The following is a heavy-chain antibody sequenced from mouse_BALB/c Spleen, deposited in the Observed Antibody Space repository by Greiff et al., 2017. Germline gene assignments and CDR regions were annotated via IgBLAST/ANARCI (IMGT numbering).Heavy chain of an antibody. CDR1: GFTFTDYY. Sequence: EVKLVESGGGLVQPGGSLRLSCATSGFTFTDYYMSWVRQPPGKALEWLGFIRNKANGYTTEYSASVKGRFTISRDNSQSILYLQMNTLRAEDSATYYCASGSSYDAMDYWGQGTSVTVSS. CDR3: ASGSSYDAMDY. J-gene: IGHJ4*01. D-gene: IGHD1-1*01. V-gene: IGHV7-3*02. CDR2: IRNKANGYTT.